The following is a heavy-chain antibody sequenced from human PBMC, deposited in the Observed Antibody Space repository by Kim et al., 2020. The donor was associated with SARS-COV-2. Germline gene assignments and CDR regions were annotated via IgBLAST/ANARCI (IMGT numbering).Heavy chain of an antibody. CDR2: ISSSSGYT. CDR1: KFTFSDYY. Sequence: GGSLRLYCAASKFTFSDYYMSWIRQAPGKGLEWVSYISSSSGYTNYADSVKGRFTISRDNAKNSLYLQMNSLRTEDTAVYYCATYSSSSSSQYWGQGTLV. CDR3: ATYSSSSSSQY. V-gene: IGHV3-11*03. J-gene: IGHJ1*01. D-gene: IGHD6-6*01.